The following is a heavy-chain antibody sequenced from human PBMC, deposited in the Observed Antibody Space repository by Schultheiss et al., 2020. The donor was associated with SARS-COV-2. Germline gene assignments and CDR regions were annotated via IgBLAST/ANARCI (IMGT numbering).Heavy chain of an antibody. Sequence: SETLSLTCTVSGGSISSYYWSWIRQPPGKGLEWIGYIYYSGSTNYNPSLKSRVTMSVDTSKNQFSLKLSSVTAADTAVYYCAGSLGPYYYYYMDVWGKGTTVTVSS. V-gene: IGHV4-59*01. CDR3: AGSLGPYYYYYMDV. J-gene: IGHJ6*03. D-gene: IGHD1-26*01. CDR2: IYYSGST. CDR1: GGSISSYY.